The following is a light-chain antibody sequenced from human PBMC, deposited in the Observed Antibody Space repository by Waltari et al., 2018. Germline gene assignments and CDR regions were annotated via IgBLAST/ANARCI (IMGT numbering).Light chain of an antibody. CDR3: QQYNSYSRT. Sequence: DIQMTQSPSTLPASVGNRVTITCRASQSNSSWLAWYKQKPGKAPKLLIYKASSLESGVPSRFSGSGSGTEFTLTISSLQPDDFATYYCQQYNSYSRTFGQGTKVEIK. J-gene: IGKJ1*01. CDR2: KAS. CDR1: QSNSSW. V-gene: IGKV1-5*03.